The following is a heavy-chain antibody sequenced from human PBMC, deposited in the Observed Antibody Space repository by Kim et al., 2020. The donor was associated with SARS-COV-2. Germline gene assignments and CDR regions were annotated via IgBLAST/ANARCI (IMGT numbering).Heavy chain of an antibody. CDR3: ARESYETDAFDI. J-gene: IGHJ3*02. V-gene: IGHV3-33*01. CDR2: IWYDGSNK. CDR1: GFTFSSYG. D-gene: IGHD5-18*01. Sequence: GGSLRLSCAASGFTFSSYGMHWVRQAPGKGLEWVAVIWYDGSNKYYADSVKGRFTISRDNSKNTLYLQMNSLRAEDTAVYYCARESYETDAFDIWGQGTMVTVSS.